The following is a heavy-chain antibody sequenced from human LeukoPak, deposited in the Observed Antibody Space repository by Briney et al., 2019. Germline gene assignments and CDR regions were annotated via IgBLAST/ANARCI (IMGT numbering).Heavy chain of an antibody. Sequence: GGSLRLSCAASGFTFSSCAMSWVRQAPGKGLEWVSAISGSGGSTYYADSVKGRFTISRDNSKNTLYLQMNSLRAEDTAVYYCAKDFYSNYVVGNWFDPWGQGTLVTVSS. V-gene: IGHV3-23*01. CDR1: GFTFSSCA. CDR3: AKDFYSNYVVGNWFDP. D-gene: IGHD4-11*01. CDR2: ISGSGGST. J-gene: IGHJ5*02.